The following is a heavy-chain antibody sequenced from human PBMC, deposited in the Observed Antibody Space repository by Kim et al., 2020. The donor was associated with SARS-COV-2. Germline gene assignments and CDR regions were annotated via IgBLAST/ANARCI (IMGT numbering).Heavy chain of an antibody. CDR3: ARGQRITIFVVVWEMDG. D-gene: IGHD3-3*01. Sequence: SETLSLTCTVSGGSISSYYWSWIRQPPGMGLEWIGYIDYSWSTNYNPSLKSLVTISVDTSKNQFSLKLSSVTASDTPLSYCARGQRITIFVVVWEMDGWG. CDR2: IDYSWST. CDR1: GGSISSYY. J-gene: IGHJ6*01. V-gene: IGHV4-59*13.